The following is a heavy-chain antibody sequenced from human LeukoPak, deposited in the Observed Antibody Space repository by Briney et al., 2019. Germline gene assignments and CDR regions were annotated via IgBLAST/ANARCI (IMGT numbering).Heavy chain of an antibody. V-gene: IGHV1-2*04. J-gene: IGHJ3*02. D-gene: IGHD2-21*02. CDR2: INPNSGGT. CDR3: ARGGRVSAWVVTAIRGGSDAFDI. Sequence: ASVKVSCKASGYTFTGYYMHWVRQAPGQGLEWMGWINPNSGGTNYAQKFQGWVTMTRDTSISTAYMELSRLRSDDTAVYYCARGGRVSAWVVTAIRGGSDAFDIWGQGTMVTVSS. CDR1: GYTFTGYY.